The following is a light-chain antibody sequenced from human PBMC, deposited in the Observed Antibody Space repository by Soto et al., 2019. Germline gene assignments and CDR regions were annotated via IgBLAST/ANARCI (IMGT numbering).Light chain of an antibody. Sequence: DIQMTQSPSTLSASVGDRVTITCRASQSISSWLAWYQQKPGKAPKLLIYKASSLESGVPPRFSGSGSGTEFTLTISSLQPDDFSTYYCQQYNSYPLTFGPGTKVDIK. V-gene: IGKV1-5*03. CDR2: KAS. J-gene: IGKJ3*01. CDR1: QSISSW. CDR3: QQYNSYPLT.